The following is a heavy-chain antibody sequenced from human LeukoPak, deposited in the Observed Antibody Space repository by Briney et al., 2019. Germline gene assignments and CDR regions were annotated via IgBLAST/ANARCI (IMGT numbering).Heavy chain of an antibody. CDR3: AKDRRMMSAYYGMDV. D-gene: IGHD3-16*01. Sequence: SGGSLRLSCVASGFTFSSYGMHWVRQAPGKGLEWVAVISYDGGHQYSADSVKGRFTLSRDNSKNTVYLQLNSPRAEDTAVYYCAKDRRMMSAYYGMDVWGQGTPVTVSS. CDR2: ISYDGGHQ. J-gene: IGHJ6*02. CDR1: GFTFSSYG. V-gene: IGHV3-30*18.